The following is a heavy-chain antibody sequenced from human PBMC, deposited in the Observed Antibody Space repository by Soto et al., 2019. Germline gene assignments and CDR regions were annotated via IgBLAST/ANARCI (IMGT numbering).Heavy chain of an antibody. CDR2: ISYDGSNK. CDR3: ARGYYYDSSGYYGTSYYYYGVDV. D-gene: IGHD3-22*01. V-gene: IGHV3-30-3*01. J-gene: IGHJ6*02. Sequence: PGGSLRLSCAASGFTFSSYAMHWVRQAPGKGLEWVAVISYDGSNKYYADSVKGRFTISRDNSKNTLYLQMNSLRAEDTAVYYCARGYYYDSSGYYGTSYYYYGVDVWGQGTTVTVS. CDR1: GFTFSSYA.